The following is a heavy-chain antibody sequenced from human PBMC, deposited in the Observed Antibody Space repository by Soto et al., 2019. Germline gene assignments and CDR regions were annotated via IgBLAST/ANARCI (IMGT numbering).Heavy chain of an antibody. J-gene: IGHJ6*02. CDR2: ISGYNGDT. CDR3: SKNGQLPYYYCGMDV. D-gene: IGHD1-1*01. Sequence: QGQLVQSGPEVKKPGASVKVSCKASGYTFTRYGISWVRQAPGQGLEWMGWISGYNGDTNYAQKVQRKVAMTIDTSTSTAYMEMRSLTSDDTAIYYCSKNGQLPYYYCGMDVWGQGTTVTVSS. V-gene: IGHV1-18*01. CDR1: GYTFTRYG.